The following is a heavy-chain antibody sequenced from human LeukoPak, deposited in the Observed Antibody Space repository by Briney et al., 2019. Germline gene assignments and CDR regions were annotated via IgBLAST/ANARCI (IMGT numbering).Heavy chain of an antibody. Sequence: GGSLRLSCAASGFTFSDYYMNWVRQAPGKGLEWVSAISGSGGSTYYADSVKGRFTISRDNSKNTLYLQMNSLRAEDTAVYYCAKDHYDSSGYYYFDYWGQGTLVTVSS. V-gene: IGHV3-23*01. CDR1: GFTFSDYY. CDR3: AKDHYDSSGYYYFDY. J-gene: IGHJ4*02. CDR2: ISGSGGST. D-gene: IGHD3-22*01.